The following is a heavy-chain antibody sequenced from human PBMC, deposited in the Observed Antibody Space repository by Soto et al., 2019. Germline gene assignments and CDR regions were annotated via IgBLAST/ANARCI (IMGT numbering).Heavy chain of an antibody. V-gene: IGHV3-30*18. D-gene: IGHD1-1*01. CDR1: GFTFRSYG. CDR2: MSFDGSNK. Sequence: QVQLAESGGGVAQPGRSLRLSCAASGFTFRSYGMHWVRQAPGKGLEWVALMSFDGSNKYYADSVRGRFTISSDNSKSTLYLQMDVLRPEDTAVYYCAKEFGWELQLSHPYYNSGMDVWGQGARVTVSS. CDR3: AKEFGWELQLSHPYYNSGMDV. J-gene: IGHJ6*02.